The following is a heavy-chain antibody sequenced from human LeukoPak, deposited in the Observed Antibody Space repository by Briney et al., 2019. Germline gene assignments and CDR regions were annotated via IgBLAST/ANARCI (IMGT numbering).Heavy chain of an antibody. CDR1: GGSISSRSHY. CDR3: AKSIGGRPYDS. D-gene: IGHD3-16*01. J-gene: IGHJ4*02. V-gene: IGHV4-39*02. CDR2: IPYSGSP. Sequence: PSETLSLTCTVSGGSISSRSHYWGWFRQPPGKGLEWIGSIPYSGSPYDNPSLKSRVTISVDTSENHFSLKLSSVTAADTAVYYCAKSIGGRPYDSWGQGTLVTVSA.